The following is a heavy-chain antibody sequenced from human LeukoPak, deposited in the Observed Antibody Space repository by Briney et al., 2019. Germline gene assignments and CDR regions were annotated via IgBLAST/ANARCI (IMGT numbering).Heavy chain of an antibody. CDR3: ARGHNLLGLDI. V-gene: IGHV3-33*01. J-gene: IGHJ3*02. Sequence: GGSLRLSCAASGFTFSSYGMHWVRQAPGKGLEWVAVIWYDGSNKYYADSVKGRFTVSRDNSKNTLYLQMNSLRAEDTAVYYCARGHNLLGLDIWGQGTMVTVSS. CDR1: GFTFSSYG. CDR2: IWYDGSNK. D-gene: IGHD5-24*01.